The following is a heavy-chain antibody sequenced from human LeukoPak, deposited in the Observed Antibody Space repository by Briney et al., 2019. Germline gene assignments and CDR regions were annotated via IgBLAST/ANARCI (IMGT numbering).Heavy chain of an antibody. CDR3: ASGGYCSSASCYGVYYYYYMDV. CDR1: GVSISSYY. Sequence: SETLSLTCTVSGVSISSYYWSWIRQPPGKGLEWIGYIYYSGSTNYNPSLRSRVTISIDTSKNQFSLKLSSVTAADTALYYCASGGYCSSASCYGVYYYYYMDVWGKGTTVTVSS. D-gene: IGHD2-2*01. V-gene: IGHV4-59*01. CDR2: IYYSGST. J-gene: IGHJ6*03.